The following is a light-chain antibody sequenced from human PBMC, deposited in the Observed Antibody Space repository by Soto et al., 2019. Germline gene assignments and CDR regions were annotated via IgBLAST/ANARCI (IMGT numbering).Light chain of an antibody. J-gene: IGKJ1*01. CDR1: QSVSSF. CDR3: QQSGGSTRT. CDR2: DAS. Sequence: EVVLTQSPATLSLSPGERATLSCRASQSVSSFLAWYQQKPGQAPRLLIYDASNRATGIPARFSGSGSGTDFTLTISRLEPEDFAVYYCQQSGGSTRTFGQGTKVEIK. V-gene: IGKV3-11*01.